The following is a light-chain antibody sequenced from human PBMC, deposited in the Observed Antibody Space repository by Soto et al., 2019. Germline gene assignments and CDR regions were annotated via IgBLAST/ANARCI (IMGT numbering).Light chain of an antibody. J-gene: IGKJ1*01. CDR1: QSISTF. V-gene: IGKV3-15*01. Sequence: EILMTQSPATLSVSPGERATLSCRASQSISTFLAWYQQKPGQAPRLLIYGASTRATTVPARFSGSGSGTEFTLTISSLQSEDFAVFYCQQYNNWPPTFGQGTKVEVK. CDR3: QQYNNWPPT. CDR2: GAS.